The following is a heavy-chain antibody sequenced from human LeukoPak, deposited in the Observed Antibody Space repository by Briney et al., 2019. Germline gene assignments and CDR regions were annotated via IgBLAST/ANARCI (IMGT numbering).Heavy chain of an antibody. V-gene: IGHV1-69*13. J-gene: IGHJ5*02. CDR3: ARDGSGSSWPNWSDP. CDR1: GGTFSSYA. D-gene: IGHD6-13*01. CDR2: IIPIFGTA. Sequence: GASVKVSCKASGGTFSSYAISWVRQAPGQGLEWMGGIIPIFGTANYAQKFQGRVTITADESTSTAYMELSSLRSEDTAVYYCARDGSGSSWPNWSDPWGQGTLVTVSS.